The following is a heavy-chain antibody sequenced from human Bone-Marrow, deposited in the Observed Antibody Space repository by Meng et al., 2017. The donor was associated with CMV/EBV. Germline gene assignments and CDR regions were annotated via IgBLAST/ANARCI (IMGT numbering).Heavy chain of an antibody. J-gene: IGHJ6*02. CDR1: GFTFSSYT. V-gene: IGHV3-21*01. Sequence: LSLTCAASGFTFSSYTMNWVRQAPGKGLEWVSSVSSSSMYIYYADSVKGRFTISRDNAKNSLYLQMNSLRAEDTAVYFCGVTTVGYYYYGMDVWGQGTTVTVSS. CDR2: VSSSSMYI. CDR3: GVTTVGYYYYGMDV. D-gene: IGHD4-11*01.